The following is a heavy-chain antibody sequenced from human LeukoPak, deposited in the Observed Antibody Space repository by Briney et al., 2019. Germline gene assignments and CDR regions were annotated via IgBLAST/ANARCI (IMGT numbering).Heavy chain of an antibody. J-gene: IGHJ4*02. D-gene: IGHD3-10*01. CDR3: ASLWFGDLTIDS. CDR2: IQHNGIT. Sequence: SETLSLTCAVYRTSFSAYYWTWIRQPPGKGLEWIGEIQHNGITNYNPSLKSRVTISIDTSKNQFSLNLSPVTAADAAVYYCASLWFGDLTIDSWGQGTLVTVSS. V-gene: IGHV4-34*01. CDR1: RTSFSAYY.